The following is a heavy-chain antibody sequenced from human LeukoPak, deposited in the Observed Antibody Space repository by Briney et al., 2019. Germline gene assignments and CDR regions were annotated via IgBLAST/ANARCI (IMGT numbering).Heavy chain of an antibody. V-gene: IGHV4-34*01. CDR2: INHSGST. Sequence: SETLSLTCAVYGGSFSGYYWSWIRQPPGKGLERIGEINHSGSTNYNPSLKSRVTISVDTSKNQFSLKLSSVTAADTAVYYCARGGYYDSSGSYDYWGQGTLVTVSS. CDR3: ARGGYYDSSGSYDY. CDR1: GGSFSGYY. D-gene: IGHD3-22*01. J-gene: IGHJ4*02.